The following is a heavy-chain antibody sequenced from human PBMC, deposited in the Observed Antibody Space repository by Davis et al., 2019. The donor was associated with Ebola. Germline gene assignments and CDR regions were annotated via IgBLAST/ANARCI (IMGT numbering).Heavy chain of an antibody. D-gene: IGHD3-22*01. J-gene: IGHJ4*02. CDR3: ARAPPVYYYDSSGYHARGYFDY. V-gene: IGHV4-61*08. CDR2: VHDSGST. CDR1: GGSISSGGYY. Sequence: SETLSLTCAVSGGSISSGGYYWSWIRQPPGKGLEWIGYVHDSGSTNYKLSLESRVTISVDTSKNQFSLKLSSVTAADTAVYYCARAPPVYYYDSSGYHARGYFDYWGQGTLVTVSS.